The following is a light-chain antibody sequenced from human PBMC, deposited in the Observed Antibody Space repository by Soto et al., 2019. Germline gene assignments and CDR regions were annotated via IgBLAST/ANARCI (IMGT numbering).Light chain of an antibody. Sequence: QSALTQPASVSGSPGQSITISCTGTSSDVGTYNLVSWYQQHPGNAPRLMIYEGSKRPSGVSNRFSGSKSGITASLAISGLRSEDEADYYCASWDDSLSGHVVFGGGTKLTVL. CDR1: SSDVGTYNL. CDR3: ASWDDSLSGHVV. V-gene: IGLV2-14*02. J-gene: IGLJ2*01. CDR2: EGS.